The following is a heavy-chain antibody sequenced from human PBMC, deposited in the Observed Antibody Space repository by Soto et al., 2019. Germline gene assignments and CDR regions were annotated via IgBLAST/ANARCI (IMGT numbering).Heavy chain of an antibody. CDR3: ARDLSGSYYYYGMDV. J-gene: IGHJ6*02. V-gene: IGHV3-74*01. Sequence: GGSLRLSCAASGFTFSSYWMHWVRQAPGKGLVWVSRINSDGSSTSYADSVKGRFTISRDNAKNTLYLQMNSLRAEDTTEYYCARDLSGSYYYYGMDVWGQGTTGTVSS. D-gene: IGHD1-26*01. CDR2: INSDGSST. CDR1: GFTFSSYW.